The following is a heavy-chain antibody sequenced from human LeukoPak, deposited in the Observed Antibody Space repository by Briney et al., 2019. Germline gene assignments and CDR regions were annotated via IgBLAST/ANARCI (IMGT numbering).Heavy chain of an antibody. D-gene: IGHD3-3*01. Sequence: ASVKVSCKASGYTFTNYGIGWERQAPGQGLEWMGWISAYNGNTNYAQNLQGRVTMTTDTSTSTAYMELRSLRSDDTAVYYCARDLTPNYYDFWSGYYGLAYWGQGTLVTVSS. CDR3: ARDLTPNYYDFWSGYYGLAY. CDR1: GYTFTNYG. V-gene: IGHV1-18*01. CDR2: ISAYNGNT. J-gene: IGHJ4*02.